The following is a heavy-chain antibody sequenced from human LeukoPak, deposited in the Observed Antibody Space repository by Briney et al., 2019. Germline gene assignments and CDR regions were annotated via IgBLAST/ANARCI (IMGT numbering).Heavy chain of an antibody. CDR3: ARAGYSYYAFDI. Sequence: SVKVSCKASGGTFSSYAISWVRQAPGQGLEWMGGIIPIFGTANYAQKFQGRVTITADESTSTAYMELSSLRSEDTAVYYCARAGYSYYAFDIWGQGTMVTVSS. J-gene: IGHJ3*02. CDR1: GGTFSSYA. CDR2: IIPIFGTA. D-gene: IGHD1-26*01. V-gene: IGHV1-69*13.